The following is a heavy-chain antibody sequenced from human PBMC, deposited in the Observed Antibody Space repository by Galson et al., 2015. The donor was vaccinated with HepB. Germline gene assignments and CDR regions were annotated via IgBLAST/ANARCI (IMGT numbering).Heavy chain of an antibody. CDR3: TTDVRYSSSWYDSPFDY. Sequence: SLRLSCAASGFTFSNAWMSWVRQAPGKGLEWVGRIKSKTDGGTTDYAAPVKGRFTISRDDSKNTLYLQMNSLKTVDTAVYYCTTDVRYSSSWYDSPFDYWGQGTLVTVSS. J-gene: IGHJ4*02. D-gene: IGHD6-13*01. CDR1: GFTFSNAW. CDR2: IKSKTDGGTT. V-gene: IGHV3-15*01.